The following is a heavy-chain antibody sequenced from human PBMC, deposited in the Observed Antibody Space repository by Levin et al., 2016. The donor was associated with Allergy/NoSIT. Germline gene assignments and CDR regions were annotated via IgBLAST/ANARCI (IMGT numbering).Heavy chain of an antibody. CDR3: ARQGYSSSHRRGGFDY. CDR2: IYYSGST. J-gene: IGHJ4*02. CDR1: GGSISSSSYY. Sequence: SETLSLTCTVSGGSISSSSYYWGWIRQPPGKGLEWIGSIYYSGSTNYNPSLKSRVTISVDTSKNQFSLKLSSVTAADTAVYYCARQGYSSSHRRGGFDYWGQGTLVTVSS. D-gene: IGHD6-13*01. V-gene: IGHV4-39*01.